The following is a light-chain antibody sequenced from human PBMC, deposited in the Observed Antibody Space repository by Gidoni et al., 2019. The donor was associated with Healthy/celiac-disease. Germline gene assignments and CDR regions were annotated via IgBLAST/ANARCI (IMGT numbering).Light chain of an antibody. Sequence: EIVMTQSPATLSVSPGERATLSCRASQSVSSNLAWYQQTPGQAPRLLIYGASTSATGIPARFSGSGSGTEFTLTISSLQSEDFAVYYCQQYNNWPPSFTFGPGTKVDIK. CDR2: GAS. CDR3: QQYNNWPPSFT. J-gene: IGKJ3*01. V-gene: IGKV3-15*01. CDR1: QSVSSN.